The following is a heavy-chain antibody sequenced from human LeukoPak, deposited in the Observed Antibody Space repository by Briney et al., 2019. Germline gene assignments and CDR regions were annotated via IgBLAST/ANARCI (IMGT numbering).Heavy chain of an antibody. CDR3: ARDERIRYDFWSGYSPWYFDY. D-gene: IGHD3-3*01. J-gene: IGHJ4*02. CDR2: IIPIFGTA. CDR1: GGTFSSYA. V-gene: IGHV1-69*13. Sequence: SVKVSCKASGGTFSSYAISWVRQARGQGLEWMGGIIPIFGTANYAQKFQGRVTITADESTSTAYMELSSLRSEDTAVYYCARDERIRYDFWSGYSPWYFDYWGQGTLVTVSS.